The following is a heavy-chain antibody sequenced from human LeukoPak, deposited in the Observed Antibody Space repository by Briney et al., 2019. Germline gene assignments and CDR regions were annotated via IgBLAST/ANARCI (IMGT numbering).Heavy chain of an antibody. V-gene: IGHV3-11*06. CDR2: ISSSSSYI. Sequence: GGSLRLSCAASGFTFSDYYMSWIRQAPGKGLEWASSISSSSSYIYYADSVKGRFTISRDNAKNSLYLQMNSLRAEDTAVYYCARGGYCSSTSCYLDYNWFDPWGQGTLVTVSS. D-gene: IGHD2-2*03. CDR1: GFTFSDYY. J-gene: IGHJ5*02. CDR3: ARGGYCSSTSCYLDYNWFDP.